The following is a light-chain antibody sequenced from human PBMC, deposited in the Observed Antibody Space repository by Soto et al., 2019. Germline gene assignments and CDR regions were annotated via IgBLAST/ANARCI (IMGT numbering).Light chain of an antibody. J-gene: IGKJ4*01. CDR2: GAS. V-gene: IGKV3-20*01. CDR1: QRVSSNF. Sequence: EIVLTQSPGTLSLSPGERATLSCRASQRVSSNFLAWYQQTPGQSPSLLIPGASNRANGIPDRFSCSGSGTDFTLTIRRLEPEDFAVSYCQQYGTSPLTFGGGTEVEIK. CDR3: QQYGTSPLT.